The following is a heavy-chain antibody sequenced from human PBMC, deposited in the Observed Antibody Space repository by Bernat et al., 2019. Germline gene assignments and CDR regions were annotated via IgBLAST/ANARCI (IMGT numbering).Heavy chain of an antibody. Sequence: VQLVESGGGVVQPGRSLRLSCAASGFTFSSYWMHWVRQAPGKGLVWVSRINTDARSTNYADFVKGRFTISRDNAKNTLYLEMNSLRAEDTAVYYCAREETRGRDAFDMWGQGTMITVSS. CDR3: AREETRGRDAFDM. J-gene: IGHJ3*02. D-gene: IGHD3-16*01. CDR1: GFTFSSYW. CDR2: INTDARST. V-gene: IGHV3-74*01.